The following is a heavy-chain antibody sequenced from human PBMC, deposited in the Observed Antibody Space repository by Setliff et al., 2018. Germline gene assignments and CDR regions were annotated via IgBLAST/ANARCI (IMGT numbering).Heavy chain of an antibody. J-gene: IGHJ4*02. V-gene: IGHV2-70*17. CDR1: GFSLTTTRMC. D-gene: IGHD3-9*01. CDR2: IDWDDDK. Sequence: SGPTLVNPTHPLSMTCNFCGFSLTTTRMCVNWIRQLPGTGLELLARIDWDDDKFYPTSLKTMLTSSQDTSKNQVVLSMTNRGPADTATYSCSRSYHPDDSPGYYSLLDYWGQGALVTVSS. CDR3: SRSYHPDDSPGYYSLLDY.